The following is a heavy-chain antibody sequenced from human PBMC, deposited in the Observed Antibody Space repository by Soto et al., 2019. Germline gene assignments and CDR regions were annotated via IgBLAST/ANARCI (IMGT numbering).Heavy chain of an antibody. Sequence: PGGSLRLSCAASGFTFSSYAMHWVRQAPGKGLEWVAVISYDGSNKYYADSVKGRFTISRDNAENSVYLEMDRLRAEDTALSYCARDVDADFRTDFDYWGRGTLVNVSS. V-gene: IGHV3-30-3*01. CDR1: GFTFSSYA. D-gene: IGHD4-17*01. J-gene: IGHJ4*02. CDR2: ISYDGSNK. CDR3: ARDVDADFRTDFDY.